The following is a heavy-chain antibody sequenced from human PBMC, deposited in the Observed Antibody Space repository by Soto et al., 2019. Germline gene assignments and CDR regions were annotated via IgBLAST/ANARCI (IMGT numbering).Heavy chain of an antibody. J-gene: IGHJ4*02. CDR2: IFYSGNT. CDR1: GYSISNSNW. Sequence: QVQLQESGPGLVKPSDTLSLTCAVSGYSISNSNWWGWIRQPPGKGLEWIGYIFYSGNTYYNPSLKSRVTMSAETSKNQYSLKLSSVTAVDTAVYYCAMQPLVDTMADNFDYWGQGTLVTVSS. CDR3: AMQPLVDTMADNFDY. D-gene: IGHD5-12*01. V-gene: IGHV4-28*01.